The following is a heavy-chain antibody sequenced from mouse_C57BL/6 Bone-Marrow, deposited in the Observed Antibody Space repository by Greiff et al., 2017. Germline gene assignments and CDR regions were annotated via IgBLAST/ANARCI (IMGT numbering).Heavy chain of an antibody. CDR1: GYTFTSYW. J-gene: IGHJ4*01. V-gene: IGHV1-72*01. CDR3: ARAVGDAMDY. Sequence: QVQLQQPGAELVKPGASVKLSCKASGYTFTSYWMHWVKQRPGRGLAWIGRIDPNGGGTKYNEKFKSKATLTVDKPSSTAYMQLSSLTSEDSAVYYCARAVGDAMDYWGQGTSVTVSS. CDR2: IDPNGGGT. D-gene: IGHD1-1*01.